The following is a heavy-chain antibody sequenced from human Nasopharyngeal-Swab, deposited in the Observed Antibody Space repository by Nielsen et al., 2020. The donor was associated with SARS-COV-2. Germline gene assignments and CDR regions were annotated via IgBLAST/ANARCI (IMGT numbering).Heavy chain of an antibody. CDR2: ISSNGGST. CDR3: VKDANRYKQWFGELVSHYSLDY. V-gene: IGHV3-64D*06. J-gene: IGHJ4*02. D-gene: IGHD3-10*01. Sequence: VRQAPGKGLECVSAISSNGGSTYYADSVKGRFTISRDNSKNTLYPQMSSLRAENTAVYYCVKDANRYKQWFGELVSHYSLDYWGQGTLVTVSS.